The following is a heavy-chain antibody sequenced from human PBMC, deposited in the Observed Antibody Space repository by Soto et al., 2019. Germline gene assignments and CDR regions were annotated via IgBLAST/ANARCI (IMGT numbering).Heavy chain of an antibody. Sequence: ASVKVSCKASGYTFTGYYMHWVRQAPGQGLEWMGWINPNSGGTNYAQKFQGWVTMTRDTSISTAYMELSRLRSDDAAVYYCARLGPVVPAAMGPLGYYGMDVWGQGTTVTVS. D-gene: IGHD2-2*01. J-gene: IGHJ6*02. CDR3: ARLGPVVPAAMGPLGYYGMDV. CDR1: GYTFTGYY. V-gene: IGHV1-2*04. CDR2: INPNSGGT.